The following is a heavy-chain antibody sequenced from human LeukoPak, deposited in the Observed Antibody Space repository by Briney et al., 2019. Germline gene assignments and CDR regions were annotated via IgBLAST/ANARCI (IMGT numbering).Heavy chain of an antibody. V-gene: IGHV4-34*01. D-gene: IGHD3-3*01. Sequence: PSETLSLTCAVYGGSFSGYYWSWIRQPPGKGLEWIGEINHSGSTNYNPSLKSRVTISVDTSKNQFSLKLSSVTAADTAVYYCARESIFGVVTDWGQGTLVTVSS. J-gene: IGHJ4*02. CDR1: GGSFSGYY. CDR2: INHSGST. CDR3: ARESIFGVVTD.